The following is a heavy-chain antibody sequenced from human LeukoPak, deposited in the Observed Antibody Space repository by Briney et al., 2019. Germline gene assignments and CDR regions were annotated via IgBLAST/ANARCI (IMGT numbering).Heavy chain of an antibody. V-gene: IGHV1-46*01. J-gene: IGHJ5*02. Sequence: ASVKVSCKASGYTFTSYYMHWVRQAPGQGLEWMGIINPSGGSTSYAQKFQGRVTMTRDMSTSTVYMELSSLRSEDTAVYYCARAGYSSSWYQTSHVNWFDPWGQGTLVTVSS. CDR3: ARAGYSSSWYQTSHVNWFDP. D-gene: IGHD6-13*01. CDR1: GYTFTSYY. CDR2: INPSGGST.